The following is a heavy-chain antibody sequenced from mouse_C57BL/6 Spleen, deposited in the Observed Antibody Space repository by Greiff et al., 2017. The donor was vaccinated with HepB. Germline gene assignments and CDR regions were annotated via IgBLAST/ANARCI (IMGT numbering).Heavy chain of an antibody. CDR1: GFTFSSYA. D-gene: IGHD1-1*01. V-gene: IGHV5-4*01. CDR2: ISDGGSYT. Sequence: EVQVVKSGGGLVKPGGSLKLSCAASGFTFSSYAMSWVRQTPEKRLECVATISDGGSYTYYPDNVKGRFTISRDNAKNNLYLQMSHLKSEDTAMYYCAREKDYGSFFDYWGQGTTLTVSS. J-gene: IGHJ2*01. CDR3: AREKDYGSFFDY.